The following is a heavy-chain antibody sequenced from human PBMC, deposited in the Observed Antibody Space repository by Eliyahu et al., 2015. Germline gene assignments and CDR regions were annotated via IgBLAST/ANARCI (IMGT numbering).Heavy chain of an antibody. D-gene: IGHD2-2*01. J-gene: IGHJ6*02. CDR3: AKDTVRYFYYGMDV. CDR1: GFPFDDYA. CDR2: ITWNSGSI. V-gene: IGHV3-9*01. Sequence: EVQLVESGGGLVQPGXSLRLSCAASGFPFDDYAMHWVRPXPGKGXEWVSGITWNSGSIGYADSVKGRFTISRDNAKNSLYLQVNSLRAEXTALYYCAKDTVRYFYYGMDVWGQGTTVTVSS.